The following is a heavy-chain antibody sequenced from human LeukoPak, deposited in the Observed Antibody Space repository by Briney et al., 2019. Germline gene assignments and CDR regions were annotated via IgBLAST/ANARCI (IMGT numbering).Heavy chain of an antibody. V-gene: IGHV4-34*01. CDR2: INHSGST. Sequence: SETLSLTCAVYGGSFSGYNWSWIRQPPGKGLEWIGEINHSGSTNYNPSLKSRVTISVDTSKNQFSLKLSSVTAADTAVYYCASACSTSCYDYWGQGTLVTVSS. CDR1: GGSFSGYN. D-gene: IGHD2-2*01. CDR3: ASACSTSCYDY. J-gene: IGHJ4*02.